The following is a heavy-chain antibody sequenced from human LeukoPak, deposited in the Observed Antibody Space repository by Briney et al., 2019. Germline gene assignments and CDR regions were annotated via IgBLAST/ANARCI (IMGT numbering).Heavy chain of an antibody. CDR3: AKGAVAGIFDY. J-gene: IGHJ4*02. D-gene: IGHD6-19*01. CDR2: ISWNSGSI. V-gene: IGHV3-9*01. Sequence: GRSLRLSCAASGFTFDDYAMHWVRQAPGKGLEWVSGISWNSGSIGYADSVKGRFTISRDNAKNSLYLQMNSLRAEDTALYYCAKGAVAGIFDYWGQGTLVTVSS. CDR1: GFTFDDYA.